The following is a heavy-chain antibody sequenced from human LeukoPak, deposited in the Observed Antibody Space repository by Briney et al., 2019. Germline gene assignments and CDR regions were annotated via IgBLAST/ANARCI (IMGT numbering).Heavy chain of an antibody. J-gene: IGHJ4*02. CDR1: GFSFSSSG. V-gene: IGHV3-30*02. D-gene: IGHD2-21*01. Sequence: GGSLRLSCAASGFSFSSSGMHWVCQAPGKGLEWVAFIRYDGSNKYYADSVKGRFTISRDNSKNTLYLQMNSLRAEDTAVYYCAKARSRSRIRSLSYPLDYWGQGTLVTVSS. CDR2: IRYDGSNK. CDR3: AKARSRSRIRSLSYPLDY.